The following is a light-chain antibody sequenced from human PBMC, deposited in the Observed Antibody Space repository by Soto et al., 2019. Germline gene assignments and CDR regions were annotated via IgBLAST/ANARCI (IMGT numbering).Light chain of an antibody. CDR3: SSYTSTDTPVV. V-gene: IGLV2-14*01. CDR1: SSDVGGYNY. Sequence: QSALTQPASVSGSPGQSITISCTGTSSDVGGYNYVSWYQQHPGKAPKLMIYEVSNRPSGVSNRFSGSKSGNTASLTISGLQAEDAADYYCSSYTSTDTPVVFGGGTKLTVL. J-gene: IGLJ2*01. CDR2: EVS.